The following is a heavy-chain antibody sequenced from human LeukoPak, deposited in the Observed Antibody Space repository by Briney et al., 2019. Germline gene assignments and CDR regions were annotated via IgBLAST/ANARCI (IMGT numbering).Heavy chain of an antibody. V-gene: IGHV3-23*01. Sequence: GGSLRLSCAASGLTFINFGMSRVRQAPGKGLEWISSISGSGGDTYYADSVKGRFTISRDNSKNTLYLQMSSLRAEDTAMYYCAKSRYSSASYYFDYWGQGSLVTVSS. D-gene: IGHD6-19*01. CDR3: AKSRYSSASYYFDY. CDR2: ISGSGGDT. CDR1: GLTFINFG. J-gene: IGHJ4*02.